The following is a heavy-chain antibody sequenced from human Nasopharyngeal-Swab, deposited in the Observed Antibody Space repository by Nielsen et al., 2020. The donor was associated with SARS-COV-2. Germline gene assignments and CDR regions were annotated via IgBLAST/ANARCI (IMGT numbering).Heavy chain of an antibody. Sequence: GESLKISCAASGFTFSSYGMHWVRQAPGKGLEWVAVIWYDGSNKNYADSVKGRFTISRDNSKNTLYLQMNSLRAEDTAVYNCARERYSYGFWNDGAAWDYWGQGTLVTVSS. V-gene: IGHV3-33*01. CDR2: IWYDGSNK. J-gene: IGHJ4*02. CDR3: ARERYSYGFWNDGAAWDY. D-gene: IGHD5-18*01. CDR1: GFTFSSYG.